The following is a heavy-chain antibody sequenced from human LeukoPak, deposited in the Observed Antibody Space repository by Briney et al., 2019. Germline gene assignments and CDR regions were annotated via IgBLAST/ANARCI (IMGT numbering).Heavy chain of an antibody. D-gene: IGHD2-15*01. CDR2: MNPNSGNT. CDR1: GYTFTSYD. CDR3: ASSPSRYCSGGSCSPIH. J-gene: IGHJ4*02. Sequence: ASVKVSCKASGYTFTSYDINWVRQATGQGLEWMGWMNPNSGNTDYAQKFQGRVTMTRNTSISTAYMELSSLRSEDTAVYYCASSPSRYCSGGSCSPIHWGQGTLVTVSS. V-gene: IGHV1-8*01.